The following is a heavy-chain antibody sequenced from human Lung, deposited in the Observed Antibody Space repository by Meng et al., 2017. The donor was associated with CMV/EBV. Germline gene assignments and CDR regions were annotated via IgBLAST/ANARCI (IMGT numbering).Heavy chain of an antibody. D-gene: IGHD1-7*01. CDR1: GFTFSNFG. J-gene: IGHJ4*02. CDR2: LWYDGSNT. Sequence: GGSLRLXCAASGFTFSNFGMHWVRQAPGRGLEWAALLWYDGSNTNYADSVKGRFTISRDNSKNTVYLQMNSLRVEDTAVYYCAKDMRDFGELLEYWGQGTLVTVSS. CDR3: AKDMRDFGELLEY. V-gene: IGHV3-33*06.